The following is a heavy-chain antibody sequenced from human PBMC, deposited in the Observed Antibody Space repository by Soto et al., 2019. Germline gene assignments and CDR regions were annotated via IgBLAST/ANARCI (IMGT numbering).Heavy chain of an antibody. CDR2: IYYSGST. D-gene: IGHD6-6*01. V-gene: IGHV4-31*03. J-gene: IGHJ4*02. CDR1: GGSISSGGYY. CDR3: ARVHEYSQLFDY. Sequence: PSETLSLTCTVSGGSISSGGYYWSWIRQHPGKGLEWIGYIYYSGSTYYNPSLKSRVTISVDTSKNQFSLKLSSVTAADTAVYYCARVHEYSQLFDYWGQGTLVTVSS.